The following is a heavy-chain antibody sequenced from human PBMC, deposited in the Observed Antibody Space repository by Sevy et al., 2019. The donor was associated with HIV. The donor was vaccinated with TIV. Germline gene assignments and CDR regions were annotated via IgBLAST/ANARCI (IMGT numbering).Heavy chain of an antibody. CDR1: GFTFNNFA. J-gene: IGHJ4*02. CDR3: AKKMGGGSGMAFLVDY. V-gene: IGHV3-23*01. CDR2: ISGNGDYK. Sequence: GGSLRLSCAASGFTFNNFAMGWVRQAPGKGLDWISVISGNGDYKYYADSVKGRFTISRDNSKNTLFLQMNSLRAEDTAIFYCAKKMGGGSGMAFLVDYWGQGTLVTVSS. D-gene: IGHD5-18*01.